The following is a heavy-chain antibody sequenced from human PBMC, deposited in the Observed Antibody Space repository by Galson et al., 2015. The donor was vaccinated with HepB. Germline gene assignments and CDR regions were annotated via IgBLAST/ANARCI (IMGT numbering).Heavy chain of an antibody. D-gene: IGHD2/OR15-2a*01. CDR1: GGSISSSNW. V-gene: IGHV4-4*02. J-gene: IGHJ4*02. CDR2: IYHSGST. CDR3: ARAGVLQSYPFRHYYFDY. Sequence: ETLSLTCAVSGGSISSSNWWSWVRQPPGKVLEWIGEIYHSGSTNYNPSLKSRVNISVDKSKNQFSLKLSSVTAADTAVYYCARAGVLQSYPFRHYYFDYWGQGTLVTVSS.